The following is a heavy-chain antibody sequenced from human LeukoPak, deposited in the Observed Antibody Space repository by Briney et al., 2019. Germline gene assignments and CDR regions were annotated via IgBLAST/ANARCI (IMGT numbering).Heavy chain of an antibody. CDR1: GFTFSSYA. D-gene: IGHD4-11*01. Sequence: GGSLRLSCAVSGFTFSSYAMSWVRQAPGKGLEWVSVISGSGGTTYYSDSVKGRFTISRDNSKNTLYLQMNSLRAEDTAVYYCARGYSTPDYWGQGTPVTVSS. CDR2: ISGSGGTT. CDR3: ARGYSTPDY. V-gene: IGHV3-23*01. J-gene: IGHJ4*02.